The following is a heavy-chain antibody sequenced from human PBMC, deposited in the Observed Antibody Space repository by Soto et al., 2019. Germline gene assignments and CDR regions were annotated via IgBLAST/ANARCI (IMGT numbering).Heavy chain of an antibody. CDR1: GFTFSDYA. Sequence: EVHLLASGGDLVQPGGSLRLSCKASGFTFSDYAMNWVRQAPGKGLEWVSAIRGRGTSTYYAASVKGRFTISRDNSENTLYLQLNSLRLEDTALYFCARGGTSGIDYWGQGTLVTVSS. D-gene: IGHD3-16*01. CDR2: IRGRGTST. V-gene: IGHV3-23*01. CDR3: ARGGTSGIDY. J-gene: IGHJ4*02.